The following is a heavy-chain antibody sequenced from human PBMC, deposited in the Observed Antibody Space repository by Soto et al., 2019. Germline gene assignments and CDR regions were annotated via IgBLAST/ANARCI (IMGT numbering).Heavy chain of an antibody. CDR1: GFTFSSYG. Sequence: QVQLVESGGGVVQPGRSLRLSCAASGFTFSSYGMHWVRQAPGKGLEWVAVISYDGSNKYYADSVKGRFTISRDNSKNTLYLQMNSLRAEDTAVYYCAXXXXAYCGGDCYSSFDYWGQGTLVTVSS. J-gene: IGHJ4*02. CDR2: ISYDGSNK. CDR3: AXXXXAYCGGDCYSSFDY. D-gene: IGHD2-21*02. V-gene: IGHV3-30*03.